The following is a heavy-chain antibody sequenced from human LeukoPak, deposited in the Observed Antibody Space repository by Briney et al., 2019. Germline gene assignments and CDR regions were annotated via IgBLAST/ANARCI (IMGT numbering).Heavy chain of an antibody. CDR3: AGFFYDNSGDAFDI. CDR1: GGSFTFTSHA. CDR2: LIPIYGSA. D-gene: IGHD3-22*01. V-gene: IGHV1-69*01. Sequence: ASVKVSCKASGGSFTFTSHAISWVRQAPGQGLEWMGGLIPIYGSANYAQKFQGRLTITSDESTRTVNMELSSLRPEDSAVHYCAGFFYDNSGDAFDIWGQGTMVTVSS. J-gene: IGHJ3*02.